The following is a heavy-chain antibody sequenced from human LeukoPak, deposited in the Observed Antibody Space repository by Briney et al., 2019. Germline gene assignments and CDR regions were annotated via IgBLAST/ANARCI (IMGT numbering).Heavy chain of an antibody. V-gene: IGHV3-30-3*01. D-gene: IGHD3-22*01. CDR3: ARDRGITMIVVVISYYFDY. CDR1: GFTFSNYA. CDR2: ISYDGSNR. J-gene: IGHJ4*02. Sequence: GRSLRLSCAASGFTFSNYAMHWVRQAPGKGLEWVAVISYDGSNRYYADSVKGRFTISRDNFKNTLYLQMNSLRAEDTAVYYCARDRGITMIVVVISYYFDYWGQGTLVTVSS.